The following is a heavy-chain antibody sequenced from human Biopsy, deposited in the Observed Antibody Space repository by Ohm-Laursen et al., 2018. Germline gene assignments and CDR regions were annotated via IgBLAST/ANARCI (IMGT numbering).Heavy chain of an antibody. CDR2: TYYRSKWYN. D-gene: IGHD1-1*01. Sequence: QTLSLTCAISGDSVSSNSAAWNWIRQSPSRGLEWLGRTYYRSKWYNDYAVFVKSRITINPDTSKNQFSLQLNSVTLEDTAVYYCARETPTGIPFNWFDPWGQGTLVTVSS. CDR3: ARETPTGIPFNWFDP. V-gene: IGHV6-1*01. CDR1: GDSVSSNSAA. J-gene: IGHJ5*02.